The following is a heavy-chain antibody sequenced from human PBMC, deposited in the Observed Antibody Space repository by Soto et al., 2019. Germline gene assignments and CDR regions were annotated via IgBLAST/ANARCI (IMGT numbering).Heavy chain of an antibody. CDR1: GGSISSGGYY. J-gene: IGHJ4*02. CDR3: AGGAGSLWGRCRFHFDY. D-gene: IGHD3-16*02. CDR2: IYYSGST. Sequence: PSETLSLTCTVSGGSISSGGYYWSWIRQHPGKGLEWIGYIYYSGSTYYNPSLKSRVTISVDTSKNQFSLKLSSVTAADTAVYYCAGGAGSLWGRCRFHFDYWGQGTLVTVSS. V-gene: IGHV4-31*03.